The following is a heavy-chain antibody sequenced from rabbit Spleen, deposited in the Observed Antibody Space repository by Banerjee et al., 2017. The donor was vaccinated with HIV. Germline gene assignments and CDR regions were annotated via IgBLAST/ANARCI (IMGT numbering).Heavy chain of an antibody. D-gene: IGHD4-2*01. CDR2: IYVGSSGST. CDR1: GFSFSNNA. V-gene: IGHV1S45*01. CDR3: ARGGYGGHIYTMGL. J-gene: IGHJ4*01. Sequence: QEQLEESGGDLVKPEGSLTLTCTASGFSFSNNAMCWVRQAPGKGLEWIACIYVGSSGSTYYASWAKGRFTISKTSSTTVTLQMTSLTAADTATYFCARGGYGGHIYTMGLWGQGTLVTVS.